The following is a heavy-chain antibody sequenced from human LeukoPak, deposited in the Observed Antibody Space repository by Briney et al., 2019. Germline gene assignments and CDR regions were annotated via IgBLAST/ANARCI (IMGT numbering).Heavy chain of an antibody. CDR2: IKSKTDGGTT. V-gene: IGHV3-15*01. J-gene: IGHJ4*02. D-gene: IGHD3-22*01. CDR1: GFTFSSYA. Sequence: GGSLRLSCAASGFTFSSYAMSWVRQAPGKGLEWVGRIKSKTDGGTTDYAAPVKGRFTISRDDSKNTLYLQMNSLKTEDTAVYYCTTDRHYYDSSGYYSVGYWGQGTLVTVSS. CDR3: TTDRHYYDSSGYYSVGY.